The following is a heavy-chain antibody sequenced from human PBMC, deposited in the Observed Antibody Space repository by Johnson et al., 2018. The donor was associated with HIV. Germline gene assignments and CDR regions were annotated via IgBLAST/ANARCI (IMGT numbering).Heavy chain of an antibody. V-gene: IGHV3-23*04. J-gene: IGHJ3*02. D-gene: IGHD3-22*01. CDR2: ISGSGGST. CDR3: AKDTEGSGYAFDI. CDR1: GFTFDDYG. Sequence: VQLVESGGGVVRPGGSLRLSCAASGFTFDDYGMSWVRQAPGKGLEWVSGISGSGGSTYYADSVKGRFTISRDNSKNTLYLQMNSLRAEDTAVYYCAKDTEGSGYAFDIWGQGTMVTVSS.